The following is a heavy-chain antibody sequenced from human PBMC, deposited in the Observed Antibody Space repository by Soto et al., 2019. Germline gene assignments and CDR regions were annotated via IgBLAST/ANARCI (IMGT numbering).Heavy chain of an antibody. V-gene: IGHV4-30-4*01. J-gene: IGHJ5*02. CDR1: GGSISSGDYY. CDR3: AREAFKDIVVVPAASGGGFDP. Sequence: QVQLQESGPGLVKPSQTLSLTCTVSGGSISSGDYYWSWIRQPPGKVLEWIGYIYYSGSTYYNPSLKSRVTISVDTSKNQCSSKLSSVTAADTAVYYCAREAFKDIVVVPAASGGGFDPWGQGALVTVSS. D-gene: IGHD2-2*01. CDR2: IYYSGST.